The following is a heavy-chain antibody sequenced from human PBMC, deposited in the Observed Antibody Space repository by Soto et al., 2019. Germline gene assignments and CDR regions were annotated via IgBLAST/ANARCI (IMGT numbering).Heavy chain of an antibody. D-gene: IGHD2-15*01. CDR3: ARCSAGTCYQDR. Sequence: ASVKVSCKASGYTFTSYGISWVRQAPGQGLEWMGWISGYNSDSNYAQKLQGRVTMTTDPSTSTAYMELTSLTSDDTAVYYCARCSAGTCYQDRWGQGTLVNVSS. CDR1: GYTFTSYG. V-gene: IGHV1-18*01. J-gene: IGHJ4*02. CDR2: ISGYNSDS.